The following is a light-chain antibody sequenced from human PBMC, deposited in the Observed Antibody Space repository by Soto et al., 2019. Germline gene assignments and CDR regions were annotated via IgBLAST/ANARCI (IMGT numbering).Light chain of an antibody. Sequence: QSALTQPASVSGSPGQSITISCTGTSTDVGSYNYVSWYQQHPGKAPKLMIFEVSNRPSGVSSRFSGSKSGNTASLTISGLQAEDEADYYCSSYTHITPGDVVFGGGTKLTVL. V-gene: IGLV2-14*01. J-gene: IGLJ2*01. CDR1: STDVGSYNY. CDR3: SSYTHITPGDVV. CDR2: EVS.